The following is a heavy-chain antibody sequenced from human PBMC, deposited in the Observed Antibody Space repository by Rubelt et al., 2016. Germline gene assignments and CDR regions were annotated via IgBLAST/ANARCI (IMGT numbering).Heavy chain of an antibody. D-gene: IGHD5-18*01. CDR3: TRGNSKGYSYGQEY. CDR2: ISYDGSNK. J-gene: IGHJ4*02. V-gene: IGHV3-30*04. Sequence: TFSSYAMHWVRQAPGKGLEWVAVISYDGSNKYYADSVKGRFTISRDNSKNTLYLQMNSLRAEDTAVYYCTRGNSKGYSYGQEYWGQGTLVTVSS. CDR1: TFSSYA.